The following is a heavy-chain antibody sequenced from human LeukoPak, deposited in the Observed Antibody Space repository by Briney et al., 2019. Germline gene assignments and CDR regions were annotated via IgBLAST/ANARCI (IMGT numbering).Heavy chain of an antibody. CDR3: ARVAEGYGSRWYPLTGYFDY. V-gene: IGHV4-31*03. CDR1: GGSISSGGYY. CDR2: IYFGGST. D-gene: IGHD6-13*01. J-gene: IGHJ4*02. Sequence: SETLSLTCTVSGGSISSGGYYWSWIRQHPGQGLEWIGYIYFGGSTYYNPSLKGRVTISVDTSKNQFSLKLSSVAAADTAVYYCARVAEGYGSRWYPLTGYFDYWGQGTLVTVSS.